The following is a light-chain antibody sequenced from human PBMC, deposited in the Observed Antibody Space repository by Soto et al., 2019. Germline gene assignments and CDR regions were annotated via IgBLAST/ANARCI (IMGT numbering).Light chain of an antibody. V-gene: IGLV2-14*01. J-gene: IGLJ1*01. Sequence: QSVLTQPASVSGSPGQSIAISCTGTSSDVGGYNYVSWHQQHPGKAPKVLISVVSNRPSGVSNRFSGSKSGNTASLTISGLQAEDEADSYCSSYRSGGTFVFGSGAKVTVL. CDR1: SSDVGGYNY. CDR3: SSYRSGGTFV. CDR2: VVS.